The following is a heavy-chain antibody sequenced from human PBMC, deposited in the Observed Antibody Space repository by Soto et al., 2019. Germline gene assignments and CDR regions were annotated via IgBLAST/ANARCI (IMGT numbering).Heavy chain of an antibody. CDR2: FSGSGGST. V-gene: IGHV3-23*01. D-gene: IGHD2-15*01. J-gene: IGHJ4*02. Sequence: GGSLRLSCAASGFTFSIHAMSWVRQAPGKGLEWVSTFSGSGGSTYYADSVKGRFTISRDNSKSTLYLQMNSLRAEDTAVYYCAKGSTGRARSGLDYWGQGTLVTVSS. CDR1: GFTFSIHA. CDR3: AKGSTGRARSGLDY.